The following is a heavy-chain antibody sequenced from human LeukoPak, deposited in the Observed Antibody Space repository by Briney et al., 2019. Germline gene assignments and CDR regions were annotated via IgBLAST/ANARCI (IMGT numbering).Heavy chain of an antibody. CDR3: ARNLRYFDWLPLYAFDI. V-gene: IGHV4-61*01. CDR2: IYYGEST. Sequence: SETLSLTCTVSGYSISSGYYWGWIRQPPGKGLEWIGYIYYGESTNYNPSLKSRVTISVDMSKNQFSLKLNSVTAADTAVYYCARNLRYFDWLPLYAFDIWGPGTMVTVSS. J-gene: IGHJ3*02. D-gene: IGHD3-9*01. CDR1: GYSISSGYY.